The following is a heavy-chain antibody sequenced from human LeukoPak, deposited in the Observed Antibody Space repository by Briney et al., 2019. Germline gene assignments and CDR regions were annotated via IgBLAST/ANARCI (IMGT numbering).Heavy chain of an antibody. J-gene: IGHJ5*02. CDR2: ISNTGSTI. Sequence: GGSLRLSCAASGFTLSSYTMNWVRQTPGKGLEWVSYISNTGSTIHYADSVKGRFTVSRDNGKNSLFLQMNGLRVEDTGVYYCARAVVARLDPWGQGTLVTVSS. V-gene: IGHV3-48*04. CDR1: GFTLSSYT. CDR3: ARAVVARLDP. D-gene: IGHD3-22*01.